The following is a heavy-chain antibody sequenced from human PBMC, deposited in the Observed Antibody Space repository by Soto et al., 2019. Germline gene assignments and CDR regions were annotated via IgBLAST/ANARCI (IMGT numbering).Heavy chain of an antibody. V-gene: IGHV1-18*01. Sequence: ASVKVSCKASGYTFTSYGISWVRQAPGQGLEWMGWISAYNGNTNYAQKLQGRVTMTTDTSTSTAYMELRSLRSDDTAVYYCARSPGYDFWSGYYEGNWFDPWGQGTLVTASS. J-gene: IGHJ5*02. CDR1: GYTFTSYG. CDR2: ISAYNGNT. D-gene: IGHD3-3*01. CDR3: ARSPGYDFWSGYYEGNWFDP.